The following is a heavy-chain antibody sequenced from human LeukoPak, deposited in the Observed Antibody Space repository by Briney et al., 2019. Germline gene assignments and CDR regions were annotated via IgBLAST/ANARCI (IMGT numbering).Heavy chain of an antibody. D-gene: IGHD3-10*01. Sequence: RSGGSLRLSCAASGFTFDDYGMSWVRQAPGKGLEWVSGINWNGGSTGYADSVKGRFTISRDNAKNSLYLQMNSLRAEDTAVYYCARDPPYYYGSGSYYVDYWGQGTLVTVSS. CDR1: GFTFDDYG. J-gene: IGHJ4*02. CDR3: ARDPPYYYGSGSYYVDY. CDR2: INWNGGST. V-gene: IGHV3-20*04.